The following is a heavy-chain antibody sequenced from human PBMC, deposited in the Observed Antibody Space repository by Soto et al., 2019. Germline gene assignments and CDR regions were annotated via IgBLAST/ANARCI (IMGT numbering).Heavy chain of an antibody. CDR1: GFTFSNYF. CDR2: IHTDGSST. J-gene: IGHJ1*01. V-gene: IGHV3-74*01. CDR3: ATSFV. Sequence: EVQLVESGGGLVQPGGSLRLSCVASGFTFSNYFMHWVRQAPGKGLVCVSGIHTDGSSTNYADSVKGRFTISRDNAKNTLYLQMNSLRVDDTAVYYCATSFVRGQGTLVNVSS. D-gene: IGHD2-2*01.